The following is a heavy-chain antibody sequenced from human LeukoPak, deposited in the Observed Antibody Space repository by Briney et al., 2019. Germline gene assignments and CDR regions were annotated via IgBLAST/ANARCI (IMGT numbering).Heavy chain of an antibody. D-gene: IGHD1-26*01. CDR3: ARDRAVDY. CDR2: IWYDGSNK. CDR1: GFTFSSYG. Sequence: PGGSLRLSCAASGFTFSSYGMHWVRQAPGKGLEWVAVIWYDGSNKYYADSVKGRFTTSRDNAKNSLDLQMNSLKVEDTAVYYCARDRAVDYWGQGTLVTVSS. J-gene: IGHJ4*02. V-gene: IGHV3-33*01.